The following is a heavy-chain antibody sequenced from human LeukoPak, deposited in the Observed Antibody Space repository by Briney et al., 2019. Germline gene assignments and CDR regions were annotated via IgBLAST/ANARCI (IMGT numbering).Heavy chain of an antibody. CDR2: ISGSGGST. CDR3: AKREWSHLRF. Sequence: PGGSLRLSCAASGFTFSSHWMHWVRQVPGEGLVWVSAISGSGGSTYYADSVKGRFTISRDNSKNTLYLQMNSLRAEDTAVYYCAKREWSHLRFWGQGTLVTVSS. J-gene: IGHJ4*02. CDR1: GFTFSSHW. D-gene: IGHD3-3*01. V-gene: IGHV3-23*01.